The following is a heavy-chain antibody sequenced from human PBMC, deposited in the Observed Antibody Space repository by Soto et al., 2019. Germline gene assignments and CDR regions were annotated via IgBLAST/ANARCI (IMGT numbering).Heavy chain of an antibody. CDR2: IYYTGTT. CDR1: GGSISSSSYY. V-gene: IGHV4-39*01. J-gene: IGHJ3*02. D-gene: IGHD4-17*01. CDR3: AKPPPTTGAVDAFDI. Sequence: QVSLQESGPGLVKPSETLSLTCNVSGGSISSSSYYWVWIRQPPGKGLEWIGSIYYTGTTHYNPSLKSRVTMSVDTSKNHFSLKVRSVTAADTAVYYCAKPPPTTGAVDAFDIWGQGTVVTVSA.